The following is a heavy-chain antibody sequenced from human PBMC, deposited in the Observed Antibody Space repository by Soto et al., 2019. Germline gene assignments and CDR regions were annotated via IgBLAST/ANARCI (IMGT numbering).Heavy chain of an antibody. CDR3: ARGLLLYYFDY. D-gene: IGHD3-22*01. Sequence: EVQLVESGGGLVQPGGSLRLSCAASGFTFSTYSMNWVRQAPGQGLEWVSYISSSSSYIYYADSVKGRFTISRDNAKNSLYLQMNSLRAEDTAVYYCARGLLLYYFDYWGQGTLVTVSS. J-gene: IGHJ4*02. V-gene: IGHV3-21*05. CDR1: GFTFSTYS. CDR2: ISSSSSYI.